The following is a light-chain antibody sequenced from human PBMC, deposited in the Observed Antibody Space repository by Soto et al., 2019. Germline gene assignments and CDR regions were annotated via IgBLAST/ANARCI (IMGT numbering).Light chain of an antibody. CDR3: KQYNSYYT. V-gene: IGKV1-5*01. CDR2: DAS. J-gene: IGKJ2*01. Sequence: DIQMTQSPSTLSASVGDRVTITCRASQSISSWLAWYQQKPGKAPKLLIYDASSLESGFPSRFSGSGSGTEFTLTISSLQPDDFATYYCKQYNSYYTFGQGTKLEIK. CDR1: QSISSW.